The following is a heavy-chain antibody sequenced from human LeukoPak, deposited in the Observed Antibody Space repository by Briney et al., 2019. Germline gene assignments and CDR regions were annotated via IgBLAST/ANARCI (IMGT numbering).Heavy chain of an antibody. D-gene: IGHD6-13*01. Sequence: GVSVSCSSAASGFTFSGYDWMRLAHAQGKGLKGVSAISGKGGSTYYADSVKGRFPISKDNSKNTLYLQMTSLGAEDTAVYYWARDSGYSSSWYSDYWGQGTLVTVSS. CDR1: GFTFSGYD. V-gene: IGHV3-23*01. CDR3: ARDSGYSSSWYSDY. J-gene: IGHJ4*02. CDR2: ISGKGGST.